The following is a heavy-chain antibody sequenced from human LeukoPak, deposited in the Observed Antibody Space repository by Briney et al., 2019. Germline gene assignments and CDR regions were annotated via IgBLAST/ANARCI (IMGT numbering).Heavy chain of an antibody. CDR2: ISPSGGST. J-gene: IGHJ6*03. CDR1: GYTFTGYW. CDR3: ARSEWVAVADLDDYYYYYYMDV. Sequence: ASVKVSCKAFGYTFTGYWMHWVRQAPGQGPEWMGVISPSGGSTIYAQKFEGRVTLTRDMSTSTDYLELSSLRSEDTAVYYCARSEWVAVADLDDYYYYYYMDVWGKGTTVTVSS. D-gene: IGHD6-19*01. V-gene: IGHV1-46*01.